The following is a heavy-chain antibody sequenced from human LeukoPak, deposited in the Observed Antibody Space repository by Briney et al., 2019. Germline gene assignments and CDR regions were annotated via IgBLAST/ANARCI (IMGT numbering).Heavy chain of an antibody. CDR3: ARRGYCSGGSCYGAAFDI. V-gene: IGHV1-46*01. D-gene: IGHD2-15*01. J-gene: IGHJ3*02. CDR1: GYTFTSYY. Sequence: ASVKVSCKASGYTFTSYYMHWVRQAPGQGLEWMGIINPSGGSTSYAQKFQGRVTMTRDTSTSTVYMELSSLRSEDTAVYYCARRGYCSGGSCYGAAFDIWGQGTMVTVSS. CDR2: INPSGGST.